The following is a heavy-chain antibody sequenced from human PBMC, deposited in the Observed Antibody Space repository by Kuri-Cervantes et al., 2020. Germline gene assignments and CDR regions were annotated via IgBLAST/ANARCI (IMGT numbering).Heavy chain of an antibody. J-gene: IGHJ4*02. CDR2: IYSSGST. Sequence: SETLSLTCTVSGGSISTYYWSWIRQPAGKGLEWIGRIYSSGSTNYNPSLKSRLTMSVDTSNNQFSMKLNSVTAADTAVYYCARGDSSGWFVDYWGQGNLV. D-gene: IGHD6-19*01. CDR1: GGSISTYY. CDR3: ARGDSSGWFVDY. V-gene: IGHV4-4*07.